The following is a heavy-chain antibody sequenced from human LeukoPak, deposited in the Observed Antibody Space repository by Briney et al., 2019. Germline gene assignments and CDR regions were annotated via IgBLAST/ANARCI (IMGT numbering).Heavy chain of an antibody. J-gene: IGHJ6*03. D-gene: IGHD3-3*01. CDR1: GGSFSGYY. CDR3: ARAVTIFGVVKLYYYYMDV. V-gene: IGHV4-34*01. Sequence: SETLSLTCAVYGGSFSGYYWGWIRQPPGKGLEWIGEINHSGSTNYNPSLKSRVTVSLDTSKNQFSLKLSSVTAADTAVYYCARAVTIFGVVKLYYYYMDVWGKGTTVTVSS. CDR2: INHSGST.